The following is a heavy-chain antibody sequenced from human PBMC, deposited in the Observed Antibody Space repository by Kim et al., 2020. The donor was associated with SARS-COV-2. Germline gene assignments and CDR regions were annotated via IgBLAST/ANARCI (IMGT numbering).Heavy chain of an antibody. V-gene: IGHV4-4*02. CDR3: ARGIIAVADRRVYYFDY. Sequence: SETLSLTCAVSGGSISSSNWWSWVRQPPGKGLEWIGEIYHSGSTNYNPSLKSRVTISVDKSKNQFSLKLSSVTAADTAVYYCARGIIAVADRRVYYFDYWGQGTLVTVSS. CDR2: IYHSGST. CDR1: GGSISSSNW. D-gene: IGHD6-19*01. J-gene: IGHJ4*02.